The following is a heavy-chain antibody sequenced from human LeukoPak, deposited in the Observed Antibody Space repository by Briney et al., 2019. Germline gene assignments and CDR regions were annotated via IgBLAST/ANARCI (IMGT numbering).Heavy chain of an antibody. D-gene: IGHD3-22*01. CDR3: AREGDYYDSSGYYYQYYFDY. J-gene: IGHJ4*02. V-gene: IGHV4-39*02. CDR2: IYYSGTT. CDR1: GGSISRSSYY. Sequence: SSETLSLTCTVSGGSISRSSYYWGWIRQPPGKGLEWIGSIYYSGTTYYNPSLKSRVTISKDTSKNQFSLNLSSVTAADTAVYYCAREGDYYDSSGYYYQYYFDYWGQGTLVTVSS.